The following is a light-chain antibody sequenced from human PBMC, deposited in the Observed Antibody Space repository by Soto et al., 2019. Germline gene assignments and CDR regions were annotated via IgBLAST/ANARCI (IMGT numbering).Light chain of an antibody. CDR1: GRDIGAYDY. CDR3: SSYKTSYSYV. Sequence: QSVLTQPASVSGSPGQSITISCTGSGRDIGAYDYVSWYQQHPGKAPKLLIYGVKNRPSGVSYRFSASKSAFTASLTISGLQAEDEAHYYCSSYKTSYSYVFGPGTKVTVL. CDR2: GVK. J-gene: IGLJ1*01. V-gene: IGLV2-14*01.